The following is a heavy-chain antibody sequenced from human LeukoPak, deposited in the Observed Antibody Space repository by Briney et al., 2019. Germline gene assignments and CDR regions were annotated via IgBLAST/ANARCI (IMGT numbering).Heavy chain of an antibody. D-gene: IGHD5-18*01. J-gene: IGHJ4*02. Sequence: NPSQTLSLTCTVSGGSISRGDYYWSWIRQPPGKGLEWIGNIYYSGNTYNNPSLKSRVSISVDTSKNQFSLKLTSVTAADTAVYYCARQGYTYGPFDYWGQGTLVTVSS. V-gene: IGHV4-30-4*01. CDR3: ARQGYTYGPFDY. CDR2: IYYSGNT. CDR1: GGSISRGDYY.